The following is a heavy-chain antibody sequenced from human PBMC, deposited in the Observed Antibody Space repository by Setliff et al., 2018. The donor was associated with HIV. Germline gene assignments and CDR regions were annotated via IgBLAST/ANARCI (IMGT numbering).Heavy chain of an antibody. CDR3: ASLIIAAGGTRLDS. J-gene: IGHJ5*01. CDR2: INPTGSA. CDR1: GGSISSGSYY. V-gene: IGHV4-39*07. D-gene: IGHD6-13*01. Sequence: SETLSLTCTVSGGSISSGSYYWSWFRLPPGKGLEWIGEINPTGSANYNPSLKGRVTISTDPSKRQFSLRLTSVTAADTAIYYCASLIIAAGGTRLDSWGLGTLVTVSS.